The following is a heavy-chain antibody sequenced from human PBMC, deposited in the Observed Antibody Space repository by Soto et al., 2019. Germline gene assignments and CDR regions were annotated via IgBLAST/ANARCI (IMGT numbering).Heavy chain of an antibody. J-gene: IGHJ3*02. Sequence: GASVKVSCKASGYAFTSYGISWVRQATGQGLEWMGWISAYNGNTNYAQKLQGRVTMTTDTSTSTAYMELRSLRSDDTAVYYCAREATYCSGGSCYSTRAFDIWGQGTMVTVSS. V-gene: IGHV1-18*01. CDR1: GYAFTSYG. CDR3: AREATYCSGGSCYSTRAFDI. D-gene: IGHD2-15*01. CDR2: ISAYNGNT.